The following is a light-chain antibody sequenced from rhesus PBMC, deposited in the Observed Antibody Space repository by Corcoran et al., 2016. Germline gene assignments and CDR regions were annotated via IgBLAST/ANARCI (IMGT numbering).Light chain of an antibody. Sequence: DIQMTQSPSSLSASLGDRVTITCRASDNVNNYLNWYQQKPGKAPKLLLYTASTLHSGVPSMFSGSGSGTDYTRTISSLQPEDFATYYCQQGYSTPYSFGQGTKVEIK. V-gene: IGKV1-74*01. CDR1: DNVNNY. CDR2: TAS. J-gene: IGKJ2*01. CDR3: QQGYSTPYS.